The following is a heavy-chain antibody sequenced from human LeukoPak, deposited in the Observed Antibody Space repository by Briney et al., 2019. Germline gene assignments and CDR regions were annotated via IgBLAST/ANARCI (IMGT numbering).Heavy chain of an antibody. CDR2: INQSGST. CDR3: ARGTSRGWSLRGPRFDY. Sequence: SETLSLTCAVYGGSFSGYYWSGIRQPPGKGVEWIGEINQSGSTTYNPSLKSRVTISVDTSKNQFSLKLSSVTAADTAVYYCARGTSRGWSLRGPRFDYWGQGTLVTVSS. V-gene: IGHV4-34*01. J-gene: IGHJ4*02. CDR1: GGSFSGYY. D-gene: IGHD6-19*01.